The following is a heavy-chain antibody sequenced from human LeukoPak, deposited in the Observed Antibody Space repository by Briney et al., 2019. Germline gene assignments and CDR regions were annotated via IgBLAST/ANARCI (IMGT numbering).Heavy chain of an antibody. V-gene: IGHV4-30-2*01. CDR3: ARTYYDILTGYPRDAFDI. CDR2: IYHSGST. CDR1: GGSISSGGYS. D-gene: IGHD3-9*01. J-gene: IGHJ3*02. Sequence: PSQTLSLTCAVSGGSISSGGYSWSWIRQPPGKGLEWIGYIYHSGSTYYNPSPKSRVTISVDRSKNQFSLKLSSVTAADTAVYYCARTYYDILTGYPRDAFDIWGQGTMVTVSS.